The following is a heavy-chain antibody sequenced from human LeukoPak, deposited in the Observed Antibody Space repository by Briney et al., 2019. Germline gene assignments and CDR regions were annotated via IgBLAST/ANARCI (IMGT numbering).Heavy chain of an antibody. D-gene: IGHD4-23*01. CDR1: GGSISSGDYY. Sequence: PSETLSLTCTVSGGSISSGDYYWSWIRQPPGKGLEWIGYIYYSGSTYYNPFLKSRVTISVGTSKNQFSLKLSSVTAADTAVYYCARTGGGNSAPLDYWGQGTLVTVSS. V-gene: IGHV4-30-4*01. J-gene: IGHJ4*02. CDR3: ARTGGGNSAPLDY. CDR2: IYYSGST.